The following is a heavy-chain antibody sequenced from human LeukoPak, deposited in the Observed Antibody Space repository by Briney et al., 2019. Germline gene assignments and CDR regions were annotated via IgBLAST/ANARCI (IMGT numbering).Heavy chain of an antibody. CDR1: GFTISSNY. CDR3: VRGLSGVSSWYFDL. Sequence: GGSLRLSCAASGFTISSNYLSWVRQALGKGLVWISALHSGGHTFYADSVRGRFTISRDISKNTLYLQMNDLGAEDTALYYCVRGLSGVSSWYFDLWGRGTLVSVSS. V-gene: IGHV3-53*01. CDR2: LHSGGHT. J-gene: IGHJ2*01. D-gene: IGHD7-27*01.